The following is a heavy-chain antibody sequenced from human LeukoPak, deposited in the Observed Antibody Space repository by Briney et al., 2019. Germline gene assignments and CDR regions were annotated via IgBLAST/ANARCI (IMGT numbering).Heavy chain of an antibody. Sequence: GASVKVSCKVSGYTLTELSMHWVRQAPGKGLEWMGGFDPEDGETIYAQKFQGRVTMTEDTSTDTAYMELSRLRSDDTAVYYCARQPLSSSWYPQYFQHWGQGTLVTVSS. D-gene: IGHD6-13*01. CDR2: FDPEDGET. J-gene: IGHJ1*01. CDR3: ARQPLSSSWYPQYFQH. CDR1: GYTLTELS. V-gene: IGHV1-24*01.